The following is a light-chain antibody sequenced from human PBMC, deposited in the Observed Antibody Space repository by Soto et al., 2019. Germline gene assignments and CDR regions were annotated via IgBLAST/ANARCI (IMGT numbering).Light chain of an antibody. CDR3: QKYNSAPWT. J-gene: IGKJ1*01. CDR1: QSAISN. Sequence: EIVMTQSPATLSVSPGERVTLSCRASQSAISNLAWYQQKPGQTPRLLIYDASTRATDIPARFSGSGSGTDFTLTIRSLQPEDVATYYCQKYNSAPWTFGQGTKVDIK. V-gene: IGKV3-15*01. CDR2: DAS.